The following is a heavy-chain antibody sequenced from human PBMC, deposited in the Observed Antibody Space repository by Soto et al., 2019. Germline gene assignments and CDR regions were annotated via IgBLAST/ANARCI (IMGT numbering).Heavy chain of an antibody. D-gene: IGHD3-9*01. CDR3: AREEGTGRPRYGMDV. Sequence: GASVKVSCKASGYTFTSYYMHWVRQAPGQGLEWMGIINPSGGSTSYAQKFQGRVTMTRDTSTSTVYMELSSLRSEDTAVYYCAREEGTGRPRYGMDVWGQGTTVTVSS. J-gene: IGHJ6*02. CDR2: INPSGGST. CDR1: GYTFTSYY. V-gene: IGHV1-46*01.